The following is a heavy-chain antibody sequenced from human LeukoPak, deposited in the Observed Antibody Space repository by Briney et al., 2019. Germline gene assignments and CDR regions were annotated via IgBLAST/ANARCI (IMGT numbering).Heavy chain of an antibody. CDR2: ISSSSSYI. Sequence: GGSLRLSCAASGFTFSSYSMNWVRQAPGMGLEWVSSISSSSSYIYYADSVKGRFTISRDNAKNSLYLQMNSLRAEDTAVYYCARVVATVTTFDYWGQGTLVTVSS. CDR1: GFTFSSYS. V-gene: IGHV3-21*01. CDR3: ARVVATVTTFDY. J-gene: IGHJ4*02. D-gene: IGHD4-17*01.